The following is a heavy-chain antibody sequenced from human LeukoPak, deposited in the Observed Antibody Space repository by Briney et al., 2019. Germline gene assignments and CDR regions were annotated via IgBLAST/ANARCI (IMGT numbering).Heavy chain of an antibody. CDR3: ARRLGGSGSYYY. Sequence: PSETLSLTCSVSGGSISSSIYYWGWIRQPPGKGLEWIGSIYYSGSTYYNPSLKSRVTISVDTSKNQFSLRLRSVTAADTAVYYCARRLGGSGSYYYWGQGTLVTVSS. J-gene: IGHJ4*02. V-gene: IGHV4-39*01. CDR2: IYYSGST. CDR1: GGSISSSIYY. D-gene: IGHD3-10*01.